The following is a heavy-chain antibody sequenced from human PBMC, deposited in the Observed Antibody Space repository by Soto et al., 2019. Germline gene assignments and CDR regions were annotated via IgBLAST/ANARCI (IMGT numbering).Heavy chain of an antibody. Sequence: GESLKISCKGSGYSFTSYCISWVRQMPGKGLEWMGRIDPSDSYTNYSPSFQGHVTISADKSISTAYLQWSSLKASDTAMYYCARHGRYCSSTSCYYYYYGMDVWGQGTTVTVSS. CDR1: GYSFTSYC. CDR2: IDPSDSYT. J-gene: IGHJ6*02. CDR3: ARHGRYCSSTSCYYYYYGMDV. V-gene: IGHV5-10-1*01. D-gene: IGHD2-2*01.